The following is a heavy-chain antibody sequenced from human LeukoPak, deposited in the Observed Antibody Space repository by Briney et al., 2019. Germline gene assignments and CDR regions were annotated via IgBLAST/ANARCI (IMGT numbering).Heavy chain of an antibody. D-gene: IGHD2-15*01. J-gene: IGHJ3*02. CDR3: ARGPQYCSDGRCYSYAFDI. CDR2: IYYSGST. Sequence: PSETLSLPCTVSGGSISTSYWSWIRQPPGKGLECVGYIYYSGSTNYNTSLKSRVPISVDTSKNQFYLKLSSVTAADTAVYYCARGPQYCSDGRCYSYAFDIWGQGTMVTVSS. CDR1: GGSISTSY. V-gene: IGHV4-59*01.